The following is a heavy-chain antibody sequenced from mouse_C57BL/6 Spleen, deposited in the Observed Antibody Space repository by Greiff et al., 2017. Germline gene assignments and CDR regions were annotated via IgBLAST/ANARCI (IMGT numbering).Heavy chain of an antibody. CDR3: ARRDWDNFDY. J-gene: IGHJ2*01. CDR2: IDPSDSYT. CDR1: GYTFTSSW. V-gene: IGHV1-69*01. D-gene: IGHD4-1*01. Sequence: VQLQQPGAELVMPGASVKLSCTASGYTFTSSWMHWVKQGPGQGLEWIGEIDPSDSYTNYTQKFKGKSTLTVDKSSSTAYMQLSSLTSADSAVYYCARRDWDNFDYWGQGTTLTVSS.